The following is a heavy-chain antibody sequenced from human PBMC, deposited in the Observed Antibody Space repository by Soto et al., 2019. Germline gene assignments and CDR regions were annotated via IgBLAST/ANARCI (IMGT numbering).Heavy chain of an antibody. CDR1: GYTFTSYA. D-gene: IGHD2-15*01. CDR2: INAGNGNT. J-gene: IGHJ4*02. V-gene: IGHV1-3*01. CDR3: ARGPGGPDGPGDY. Sequence: QVQLVQSGAEVKKPGASVKVSCKASGYTFTSYAMHWVRQAPGQRLEWMGWINAGNGNTKYSQKFQGRVTITSDTSASTAYMELSSLRSEATAVYYCARGPGGPDGPGDYWGQGTLVTVSS.